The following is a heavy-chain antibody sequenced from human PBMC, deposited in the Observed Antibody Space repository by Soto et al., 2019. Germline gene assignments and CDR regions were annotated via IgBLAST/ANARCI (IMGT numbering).Heavy chain of an antibody. J-gene: IGHJ4*02. CDR1: GFTFSDYY. CDR2: ISSSGSTI. D-gene: IGHD2-2*02. CDR3: ARDGVVGPAAIEDKPYSN. V-gene: IGHV3-11*01. Sequence: QVQLVDSGGGLVKPGGSLRLSCAASGFTFSDYYMSWIRQAPGKGLEWVSYISSSGSTIYYADSVKGRFTISRDNAKNSLYVQMNSLRAEDTAVYYCARDGVVGPAAIEDKPYSNWGQGALVTVSS.